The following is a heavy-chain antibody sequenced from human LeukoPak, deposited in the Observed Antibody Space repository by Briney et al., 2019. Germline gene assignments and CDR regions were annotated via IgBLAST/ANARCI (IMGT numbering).Heavy chain of an antibody. J-gene: IGHJ5*02. CDR1: GGTFSSYA. V-gene: IGHV1-69*05. Sequence: SVKVSCKASGGTFSSYAISWVRQAPGQGLEWMGGIIPIFGTANYAQKFQGRVTITRGTSASTAYMELSSLRSEDTAVYYCASQYNWNDLGWFDPWGQGTLVTVSS. CDR3: ASQYNWNDLGWFDP. CDR2: IIPIFGTA. D-gene: IGHD1-1*01.